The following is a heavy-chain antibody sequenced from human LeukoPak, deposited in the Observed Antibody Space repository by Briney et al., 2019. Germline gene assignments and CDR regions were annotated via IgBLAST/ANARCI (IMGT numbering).Heavy chain of an antibody. V-gene: IGHV3-74*01. CDR2: IRSDGSTT. CDR3: IRDWRNLAFDQ. D-gene: IGHD3-3*01. CDR1: RFTFSNFW. J-gene: IGHJ4*01. Sequence: GGSLRLSCVESRFTFSNFWMHWVRQAPGKGLVWVARIRSDGSTTDYADSVKGRFTISRDNAKNTLYLEMNSLRAEDTAVYYCIRDWRNLAFDQWAHGTLVTVSS.